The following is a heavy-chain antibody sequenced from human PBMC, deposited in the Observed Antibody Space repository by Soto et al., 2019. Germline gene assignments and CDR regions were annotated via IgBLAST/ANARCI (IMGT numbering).Heavy chain of an antibody. CDR2: ISSSGSTI. J-gene: IGHJ6*02. V-gene: IGHV3-11*01. D-gene: IGHD6-13*01. Sequence: QVQLVESGGGLVKPGGSLRLSCAASGFTFSDYSMSWIRQAPGKGLEWVSYISSSGSTIYYADSVKGRFTISRDNAKXXLYLQMNSLRAEDTAVYYCARDRIEYSSRWHQIYYYYGMDVWGQGTTVTVSS. CDR3: ARDRIEYSSRWHQIYYYYGMDV. CDR1: GFTFSDYS.